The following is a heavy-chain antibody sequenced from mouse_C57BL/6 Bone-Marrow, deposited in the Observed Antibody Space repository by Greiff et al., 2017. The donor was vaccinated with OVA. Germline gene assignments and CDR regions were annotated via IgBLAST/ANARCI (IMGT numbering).Heavy chain of an antibody. J-gene: IGHJ1*03. CDR2: IYYSGTI. V-gene: IGHV3-5*01. CDR3: AREGDDYDVFYWYFDV. CDR1: GISITTGNYR. D-gene: IGHD2-4*01. Sequence: EVKLMESGPGLVKPSQTVFLTCTVTGISITTGNYRWSWIRQFPGNKLEWIGYIYYSGTITYNPSLTSRTTITRDTPKNQFFLEMNSLTAEDTATYYCAREGDDYDVFYWYFDVWGTGTTVTVSS.